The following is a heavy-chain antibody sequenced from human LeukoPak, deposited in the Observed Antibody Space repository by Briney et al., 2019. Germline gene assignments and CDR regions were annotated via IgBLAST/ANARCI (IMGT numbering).Heavy chain of an antibody. CDR3: ARDLLRGSYFGWFDP. J-gene: IGHJ5*02. D-gene: IGHD1-26*01. CDR1: GGSISSYY. Sequence: SETLSLTCTVSGGSISSYYWNWIRQPPGKGLEWIGYIYYSGSTNYNPSLKSRVTISVDTSKNQFSLKLSSVTAADTAVYYCARDLLRGSYFGWFDPWGQGTLVTVSS. V-gene: IGHV4-59*01. CDR2: IYYSGST.